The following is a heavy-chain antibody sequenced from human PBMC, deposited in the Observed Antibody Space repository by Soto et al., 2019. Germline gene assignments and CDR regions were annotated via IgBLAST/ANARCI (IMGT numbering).Heavy chain of an antibody. CDR3: ASQYDFWSGYSSAYYYYGMDV. Sequence: GASVKVSCKASGYTFTSYAMHWMHQAPGQRLEWMGWINAGNGNTKYSQKFQGRVTITRDTSASTAYMELSSLISEDTAVYYCASQYDFWSGYSSAYYYYGMDVWGQGTTVTVSS. J-gene: IGHJ6*02. D-gene: IGHD3-3*01. CDR2: INAGNGNT. V-gene: IGHV1-3*01. CDR1: GYTFTSYA.